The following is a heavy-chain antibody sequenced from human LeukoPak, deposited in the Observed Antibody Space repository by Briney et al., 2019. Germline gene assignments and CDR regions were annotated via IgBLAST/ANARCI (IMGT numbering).Heavy chain of an antibody. V-gene: IGHV3-30-3*01. CDR3: GRDWDGVRGVKIDS. CDR1: GSTSSSYE. Sequence: QPGGSLRLSCAASGSTSSSYEMNWVRQAPGKGLEWVAVISYDGSNKYYADSVKGRFTISRDNSKNTLYLQMNSLRAEDTAVYYCGRDWDGVRGVKIDSWGQGTQVIVSS. J-gene: IGHJ4*02. D-gene: IGHD3-10*01. CDR2: ISYDGSNK.